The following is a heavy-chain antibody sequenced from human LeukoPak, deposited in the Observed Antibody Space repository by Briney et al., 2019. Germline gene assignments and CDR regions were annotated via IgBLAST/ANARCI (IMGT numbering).Heavy chain of an antibody. CDR1: GGSISSYY. CDR2: IYYSGST. V-gene: IGHV4-59*08. J-gene: IGHJ4*02. D-gene: IGHD1-26*01. Sequence: SETLSLTCTVSGGSISSYYWSWIRQPPGKGLEWIGYIYYSGSTNYNPSLKSRVTISVDTSKNQFSLKLSSVTAADTAVYYCARVLIGGATALEYWGQGTLVTVSS. CDR3: ARVLIGGATALEY.